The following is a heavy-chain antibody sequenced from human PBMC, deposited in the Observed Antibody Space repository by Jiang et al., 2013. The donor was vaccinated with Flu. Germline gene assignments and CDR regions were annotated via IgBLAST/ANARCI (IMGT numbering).Heavy chain of an antibody. CDR1: GYTFTGYY. J-gene: IGHJ4*02. CDR2: INPNSGGT. CDR3: ARVVPYRKAAAGTLDY. Sequence: VQLVESGAEVKKPGASVKVSCKASGYTFTGYYMHWVRQAPGQGLEWMGRINPNSGGTNYAQKFQGRVTMTRDTSISTAYMELSRLRSDDTAVYYCARVVPYRKAAAGTLDYWGQGTLVTVSS. V-gene: IGHV1-2*06. D-gene: IGHD6-13*01.